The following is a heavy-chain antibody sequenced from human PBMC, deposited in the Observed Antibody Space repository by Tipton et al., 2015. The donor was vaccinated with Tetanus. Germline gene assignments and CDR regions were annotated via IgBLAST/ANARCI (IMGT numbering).Heavy chain of an antibody. J-gene: IGHJ5*01. D-gene: IGHD6-6*01. CDR2: LYHTGVT. Sequence: TLSLTCSVSTGSISSGGYYWSWIRQYPGKGLEWIGLLYHTGVTYYNPSLQSRVAISVHTSKNQFSLEVASVTGSDTAVYYCARDQGGGLVVRLNWVDSWGQGALVTVSS. V-gene: IGHV4-31*03. CDR3: ARDQGGGLVVRLNWVDS. CDR1: TGSISSGGYY.